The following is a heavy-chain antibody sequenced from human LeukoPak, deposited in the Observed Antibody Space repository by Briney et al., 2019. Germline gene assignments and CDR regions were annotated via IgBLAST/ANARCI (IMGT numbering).Heavy chain of an antibody. Sequence: GGSLRLSCAASGFIFSYYGMHWVRQAPGKGLEWVSAISGSGGSTYYADSVKGRFTISRDNSKNTLYLQMNSLRAEDTAVYYCAKEITGYSTGYWGQGTLVTVSS. D-gene: IGHD5-24*01. J-gene: IGHJ4*02. V-gene: IGHV3-23*01. CDR3: AKEITGYSTGY. CDR1: GFIFSYYG. CDR2: ISGSGGST.